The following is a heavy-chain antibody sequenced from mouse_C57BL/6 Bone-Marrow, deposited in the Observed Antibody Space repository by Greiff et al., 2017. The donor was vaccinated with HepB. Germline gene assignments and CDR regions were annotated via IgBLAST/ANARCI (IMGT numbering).Heavy chain of an antibody. CDR2: ISSGSSTI. Sequence: EVKLVESGGGLVKPGGSLKLSCAASGFTFSDYGMHWVRQAPEKGLEWVAYISSGSSTIYYADTVKGRFTISRDNAKNTLFLQMTSLRSEDTAMYYCARSYDGYFDVWGTGTTVTVSS. D-gene: IGHD1-1*01. V-gene: IGHV5-17*01. CDR1: GFTFSDYG. CDR3: ARSYDGYFDV. J-gene: IGHJ1*03.